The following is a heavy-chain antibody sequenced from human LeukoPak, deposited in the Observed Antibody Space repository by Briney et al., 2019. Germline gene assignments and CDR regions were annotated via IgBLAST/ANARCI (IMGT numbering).Heavy chain of an antibody. V-gene: IGHV3-7*01. CDR1: GGSISSSSYY. D-gene: IGHD2-15*01. J-gene: IGHJ4*02. CDR2: IKHDGSED. CDR3: ARDQTPFY. Sequence: HPSETLSLTCTVSGGSISSSSYYWGWIRQPPGKGLEWVANIKHDGSEDYYLDSVKGRFTISRDNAKSSMWLQMNSLRDEDTAVYYCARDQTPFYWGQGSLVTVSS.